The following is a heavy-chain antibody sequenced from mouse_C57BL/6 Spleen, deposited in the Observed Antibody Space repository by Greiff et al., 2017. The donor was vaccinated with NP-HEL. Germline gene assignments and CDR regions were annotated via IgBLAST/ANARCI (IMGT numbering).Heavy chain of an antibody. CDR2: INPNYGTT. J-gene: IGHJ4*01. CDR1: GYSFTDYN. D-gene: IGHD2-4*01. CDR3: ANSYDYDGGYAMDY. V-gene: IGHV1-39*01. Sequence: LQESGPELVKPGASVKISCKASGYSFTDYNMNWVKQSNGKSLEWIGVINPNYGTTSYNQKFKGKATLTVDQSSSTAYMQLNSLTSEDSAVYYCANSYDYDGGYAMDYWGQGTSVTVSS.